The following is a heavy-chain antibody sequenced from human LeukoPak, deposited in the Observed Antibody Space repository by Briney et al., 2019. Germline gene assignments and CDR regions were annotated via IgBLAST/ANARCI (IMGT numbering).Heavy chain of an antibody. D-gene: IGHD2-2*02. Sequence: ASVKVSCKASGGTFSSYAISWVRQAPGQGLVWMGWINPNSGGTNYAQKFQGRVTMTRDTSISTAYMELSRLRSDDTAVYYCARAPYCSSTSCYTYNWFDPWGQGTLVTVSS. J-gene: IGHJ5*02. V-gene: IGHV1-2*02. CDR2: INPNSGGT. CDR1: GGTFSSYA. CDR3: ARAPYCSSTSCYTYNWFDP.